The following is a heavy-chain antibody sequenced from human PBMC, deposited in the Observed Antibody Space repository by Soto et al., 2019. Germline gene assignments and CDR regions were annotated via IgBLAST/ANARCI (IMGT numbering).Heavy chain of an antibody. J-gene: IGHJ4*02. D-gene: IGHD3-22*01. Sequence: SVKVSCKASGFTFTSSAVQWVRQARGQRLEWIGWIVVGSGNTNYAQKFQERVTITRDMSTSTAYMELSSLRSEDTAVYYCAAQPDETYYYDSSGYPGSGYFDYWGQGTLVTVSS. V-gene: IGHV1-58*01. CDR1: GFTFTSSA. CDR3: AAQPDETYYYDSSGYPGSGYFDY. CDR2: IVVGSGNT.